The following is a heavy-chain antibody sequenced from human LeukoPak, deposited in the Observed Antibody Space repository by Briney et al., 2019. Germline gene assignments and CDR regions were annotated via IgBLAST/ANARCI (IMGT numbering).Heavy chain of an antibody. J-gene: IGHJ3*02. CDR3: ARERGLGAFDI. V-gene: IGHV3-48*03. CDR1: AFTFSSYE. CDR2: ISSSGNTI. D-gene: IGHD3/OR15-3a*01. Sequence: GGSLRLSCAASAFTFSSYEMNWVRQAPGKGLEWVSYISSSGNTIYYADSVNGRFTISRDNAKNSLYLQMNSLRAEDTAVYYCARERGLGAFDIWGQGTMVTVSS.